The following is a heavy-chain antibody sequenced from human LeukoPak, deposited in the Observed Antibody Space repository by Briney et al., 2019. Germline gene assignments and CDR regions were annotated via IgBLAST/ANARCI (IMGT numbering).Heavy chain of an antibody. CDR1: GYTFTSYA. Sequence: ASVKVSCKASGYTFTSYAMHWVRQAPGQRLEWMGWINAGNGNAKYSQKFQGRVTITRDTSASTAYMELSSLRSEDTAVYYCARGGAIMITFGGVAPLDYWGQGTLVTVSS. V-gene: IGHV1-3*01. CDR2: INAGNGNA. J-gene: IGHJ4*02. D-gene: IGHD3-16*01. CDR3: ARGGAIMITFGGVAPLDY.